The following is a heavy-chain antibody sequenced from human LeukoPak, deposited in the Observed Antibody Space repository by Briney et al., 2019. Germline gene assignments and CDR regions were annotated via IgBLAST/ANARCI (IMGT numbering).Heavy chain of an antibody. J-gene: IGHJ6*03. Sequence: GGSLRLSCAASGFTFSSYAMHWVRQAPGKGLEYVSAISSNGGSTYYANSVKGRFTISRDNAKNSLYLQMNSPRAEDTAVYYCARSGSTNYYYYYYMDVWGKGTTVTVSS. D-gene: IGHD3-10*01. CDR3: ARSGSTNYYYYYYMDV. CDR1: GFTFSSYA. V-gene: IGHV3-64*01. CDR2: ISSNGGST.